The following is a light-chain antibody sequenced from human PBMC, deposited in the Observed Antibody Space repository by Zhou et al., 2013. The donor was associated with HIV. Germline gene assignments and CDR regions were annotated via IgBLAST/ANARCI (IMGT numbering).Light chain of an antibody. CDR3: ASWDDSPNGRML. CDR1: SSNIGAGYD. V-gene: IGLV1-40*01. CDR2: GNS. Sequence: QSVLTQPPSVSGAPGQRVTISCTGSSSNIGAGYDVHWYQQLPGTAPKLLIYGNSNRPSGVPDRFSGSKSGTSASLAISGLQSEDEADYYCASWDDSPNGRMLFGGGTKLTVL. J-gene: IGLJ2*01.